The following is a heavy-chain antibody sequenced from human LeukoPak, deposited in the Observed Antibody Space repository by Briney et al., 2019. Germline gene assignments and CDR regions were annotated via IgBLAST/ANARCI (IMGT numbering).Heavy chain of an antibody. V-gene: IGHV1-69*04. CDR2: IIPILGIA. Sequence: GASVKVSCKASGGTFSSYAISWVRQAPGQGLEWMGRIIPILGIANYAQKFQGRVTITADKSTSTAYMELSSLRSEDTAVYYCASPTGGTTYYYGSGSYLDAFDIWGQGTMVTVSS. CDR1: GGTFSSYA. J-gene: IGHJ3*02. CDR3: ASPTGGTTYYYGSGSYLDAFDI. D-gene: IGHD3-10*01.